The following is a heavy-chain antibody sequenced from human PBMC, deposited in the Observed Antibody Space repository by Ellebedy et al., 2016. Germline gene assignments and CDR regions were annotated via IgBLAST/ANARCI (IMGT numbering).Heavy chain of an antibody. CDR1: GLNFNTFF. D-gene: IGHD4-17*01. CDR2: ISAGSDTT. CDR3: RQGHYADL. Sequence: GESLKISXTASGLNFNTFFMSWVRPAPGKGLEWVSTISAGSDTTRLADSVKGRFTISRDSSKNSVYLQMNNLRVEDTAVYYCRQGHYADLWGQGVLVTVSA. J-gene: IGHJ4*02. V-gene: IGHV3-23*01.